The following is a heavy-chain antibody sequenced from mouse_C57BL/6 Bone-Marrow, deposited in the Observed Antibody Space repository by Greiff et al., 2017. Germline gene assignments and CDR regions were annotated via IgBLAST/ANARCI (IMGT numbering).Heavy chain of an antibody. Sequence: VQLKESGPELVKPGASVKIPCKASGYTFTDYNMDWVKQSHGKSLEWIGDINPNNGGTIYNQKFKGKATLTVDKSSSTAYMELRSLTSEYTAVYYCAKKAMDYWGQGTSVTVSS. J-gene: IGHJ4*01. V-gene: IGHV1-18*01. CDR3: AKKAMDY. CDR2: INPNNGGT. CDR1: GYTFTDYN.